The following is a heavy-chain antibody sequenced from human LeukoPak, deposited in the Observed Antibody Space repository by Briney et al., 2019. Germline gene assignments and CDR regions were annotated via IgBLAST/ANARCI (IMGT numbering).Heavy chain of an antibody. CDR3: ARDRFLWGLGNWFDL. V-gene: IGHV1-18*01. CDR2: VSTSKSHK. D-gene: IGHD3-3*01. CDR1: GYTFTNYV. Sequence: GASVKVSCKPSGYTFTNYVISWVRPPPGQGLAGMGWVSTSKSHKNCPPMFRGRIIMTIATSTTTAYLEMRSLTSDDTAVNYCARDRFLWGLGNWFDLWGQGTLVTVTS. J-gene: IGHJ5*02.